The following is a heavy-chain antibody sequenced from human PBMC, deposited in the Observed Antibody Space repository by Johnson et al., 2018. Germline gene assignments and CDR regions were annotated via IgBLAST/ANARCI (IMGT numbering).Heavy chain of an antibody. Sequence: EQLQESGGGLVQHGGSLRLSCAASGFTFSSYAMIWVRQAPGKGLQWVSSISDSSVYTYYVDSVKGRFTISRDNSKNTLYPQMNSLRAEDTAVYYCAKGPSSTESKPDQWGQGTLVIVSS. CDR2: ISDSSVYT. D-gene: IGHD2-2*01. CDR3: AKGPSSTESKPDQ. V-gene: IGHV3-23*01. J-gene: IGHJ4*02. CDR1: GFTFSSYA.